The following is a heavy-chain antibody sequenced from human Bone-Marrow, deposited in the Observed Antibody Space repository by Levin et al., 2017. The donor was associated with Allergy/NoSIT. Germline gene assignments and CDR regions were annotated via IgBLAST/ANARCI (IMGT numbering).Heavy chain of an antibody. V-gene: IGHV3-7*01. CDR1: GFTFRSYW. Sequence: AGESLKISCAASGFTFRSYWMSWVRQAPGKGLEWVANIKQDGSEKYYVDSVKGRFTISRDNAKNSLYLQMNSLRAEDTAVYYCARDFDRGRDYWGQGTLVTVSS. D-gene: IGHD3-16*01. CDR2: IKQDGSEK. CDR3: ARDFDRGRDY. J-gene: IGHJ4*02.